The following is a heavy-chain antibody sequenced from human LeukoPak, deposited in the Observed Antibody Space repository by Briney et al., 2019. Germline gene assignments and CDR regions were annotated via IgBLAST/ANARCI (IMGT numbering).Heavy chain of an antibody. CDR2: IYYSGST. CDR1: GGSISSSSYY. CDR3: ARFGVGATKNDY. V-gene: IGHV4-39*01. Sequence: PSETLSLTCTVSGGSISSSSYYWGWIRQPPGKGLEWIGSIYYSGSTYYNPSLKSRVTISVDTSKNQFSLKLSPVTAADTAVYYCARFGVGATKNDYWGQGTLVTVSS. D-gene: IGHD1-26*01. J-gene: IGHJ4*02.